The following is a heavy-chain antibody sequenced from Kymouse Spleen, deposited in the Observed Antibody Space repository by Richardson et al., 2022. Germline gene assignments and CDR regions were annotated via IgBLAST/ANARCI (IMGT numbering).Heavy chain of an antibody. CDR1: GFTFSSYW. Sequence: EVQLVESGGGLVQPGGSLRLSCAASGFTFSSYWMHWVRQAPGKGLVWVSRINSDGSSTSYADSVKGRFTISRDNAKNTLYLQMNSLRAEDTAVYYCARDSSIAARLYYYYYGMDVWGQGTTVTVSS. CDR2: INSDGSST. J-gene: IGHJ6*02. V-gene: IGHV3-74*01. CDR3: ARDSSIAARLYYYYYGMDV. D-gene: IGHD6-6*01.